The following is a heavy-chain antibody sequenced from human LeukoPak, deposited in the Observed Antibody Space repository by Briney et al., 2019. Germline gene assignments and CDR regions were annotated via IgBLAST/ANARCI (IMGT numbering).Heavy chain of an antibody. CDR2: IIPIFGTA. Sequence: SVKVSCKASRGTFSSYAISWVRQAPGQGLEWMGRIIPIFGTANYAQKFQGRVTITTDESTSTAYMELSSLRSEDTAVYYCARARRDGYNRAAFDIWGQGTMVTVSS. J-gene: IGHJ3*02. V-gene: IGHV1-69*05. CDR1: RGTFSSYA. CDR3: ARARRDGYNRAAFDI. D-gene: IGHD5-24*01.